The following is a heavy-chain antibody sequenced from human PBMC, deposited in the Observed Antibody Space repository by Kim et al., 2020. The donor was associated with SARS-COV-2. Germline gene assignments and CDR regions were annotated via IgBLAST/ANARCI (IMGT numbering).Heavy chain of an antibody. J-gene: IGHJ2*01. CDR2: IYPGDSDT. CDR1: GYSFSSYW. V-gene: IGHV5-51*01. Sequence: GESLKISCKGSGYSFSSYWIGWVRQMPGKGLEWMGIIYPGDSDTRYSPSFQGQVTVSADKTISTAYLQWSSLKASDSAMYYCARHGPYDNPRADWDWYFDLWGRGTLVTVSS. CDR3: ARHGPYDNPRADWDWYFDL. D-gene: IGHD3-22*01.